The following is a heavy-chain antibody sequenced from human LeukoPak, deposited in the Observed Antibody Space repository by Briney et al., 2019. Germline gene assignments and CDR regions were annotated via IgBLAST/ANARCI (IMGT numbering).Heavy chain of an antibody. CDR3: ARQPAVVSREDWFDP. Sequence: PSETLSLTCTVSGGSISGYHWSWIRQSPGKGLEWIAYNYYGGSTNYNPSLKGRVTISVDTSKNQFSLKLSSVTAADTAVYYCARQPAVVSREDWFDPWGQGTLVTVSS. CDR1: GGSISGYH. D-gene: IGHD4-23*01. J-gene: IGHJ5*02. CDR2: NYYGGST. V-gene: IGHV4-59*08.